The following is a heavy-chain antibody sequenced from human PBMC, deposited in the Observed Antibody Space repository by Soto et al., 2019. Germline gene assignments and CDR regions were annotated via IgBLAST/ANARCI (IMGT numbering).Heavy chain of an antibody. Sequence: QVQLVQSGAEVKKPGASVKVSCKASGYTFTSYAMHWVRQAPGQRLEWMGWINAGNGNTKYSQKFQGRVTITRDTSESTAYMELSSLRSEDTAVYYCARGVAGPKWYYFDYWGQGTLVTVSS. J-gene: IGHJ4*02. D-gene: IGHD6-19*01. V-gene: IGHV1-3*01. CDR1: GYTFTSYA. CDR3: ARGVAGPKWYYFDY. CDR2: INAGNGNT.